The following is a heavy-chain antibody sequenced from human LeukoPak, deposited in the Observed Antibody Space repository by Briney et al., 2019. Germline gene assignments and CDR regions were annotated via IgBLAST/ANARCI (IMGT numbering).Heavy chain of an antibody. CDR3: ARGRFYGDYIWGSYRPGSYFDY. J-gene: IGHJ4*02. D-gene: IGHD3-16*02. V-gene: IGHV4-39*02. Sequence: PSESLSLTCTVSGGSISSSNYYWGWIRQPPGKGLEWIRNIYYTGRTYYNPSLKSRISISVDTSKNHFSLKLRSVTAADTAVYYCARGRFYGDYIWGSYRPGSYFDYWGQGTLVTVSS. CDR2: IYYTGRT. CDR1: GGSISSSNYY.